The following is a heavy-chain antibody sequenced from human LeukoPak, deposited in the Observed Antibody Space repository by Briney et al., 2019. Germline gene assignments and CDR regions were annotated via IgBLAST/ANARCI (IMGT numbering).Heavy chain of an antibody. CDR3: ARVGYCSSTSCYTGFYYYYYMDV. V-gene: IGHV3-11*04. J-gene: IGHJ6*03. Sequence: PGGSLRLSCAASGFTFSDYYMSWIRQAPGKGLEWVSYISSSGSTIYYADSVKGRFTISRDNARNSLYLQMNSLRAEDTAVYYCARVGYCSSTSCYTGFYYYYYMDVWGKGTTVTVSS. CDR1: GFTFSDYY. D-gene: IGHD2-2*02. CDR2: ISSSGSTI.